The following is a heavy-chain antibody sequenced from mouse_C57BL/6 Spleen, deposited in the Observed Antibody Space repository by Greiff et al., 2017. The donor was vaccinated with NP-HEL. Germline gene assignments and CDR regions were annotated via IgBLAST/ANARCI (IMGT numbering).Heavy chain of an antibody. CDR2: IRNKATGYTT. CDR3: ARSFYGSRYFDV. CDR1: GFTFTDYY. J-gene: IGHJ1*03. D-gene: IGHD1-1*01. V-gene: IGHV7-3*01. Sequence: DVMLVESGGGLVQPGGSLSLSCAASGFTFTDYYMSWVRQPPGKALEWLGFIRNKATGYTTEYSASVKGRFTISRDNSQSILYLQMNALRAEDSATYYCARSFYGSRYFDVWGTGTTVTVSS.